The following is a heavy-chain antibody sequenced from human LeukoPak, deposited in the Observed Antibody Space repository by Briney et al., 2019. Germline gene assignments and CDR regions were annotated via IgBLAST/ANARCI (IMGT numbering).Heavy chain of an antibody. J-gene: IGHJ4*02. Sequence: PPETLSLICTVSGGSISSYYWSWIRQPAGKGLEWIGRIYTTGSTNYNPSLKSRVTMSVDTSKNQFSLRLSSVTAADTAVYYCARDLIHSAAGDFDFWGQGTLVTVSS. CDR2: IYTTGST. CDR1: GGSISSYY. CDR3: ARDLIHSAAGDFDF. V-gene: IGHV4-4*07. D-gene: IGHD3-16*01.